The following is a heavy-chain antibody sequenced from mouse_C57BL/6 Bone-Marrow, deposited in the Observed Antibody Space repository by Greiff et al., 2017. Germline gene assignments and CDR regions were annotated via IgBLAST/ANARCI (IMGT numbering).Heavy chain of an antibody. J-gene: IGHJ1*03. CDR2: IDPSDSET. CDR1: GYPFASYW. CDR3: ARKGYFDV. Sequence: VQLQQPGAELVRPGSSVKLSCKASGYPFASYWMHWVKQRPIQGLEWIGNIDPSDSETHYNQKFKDKATLTVDKSSSTAYMQLSSLTSEDSAVYYCARKGYFDVWGTGTTVTVSS. V-gene: IGHV1-52*01.